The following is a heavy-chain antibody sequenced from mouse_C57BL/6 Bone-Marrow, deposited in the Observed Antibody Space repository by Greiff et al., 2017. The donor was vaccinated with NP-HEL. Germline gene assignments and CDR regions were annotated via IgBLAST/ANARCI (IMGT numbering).Heavy chain of an antibody. CDR1: GYTFTDSA. CDR3: AREAGYYYYAMDD. Sequence: QVQLQQSGPEVVRPGVSVRISCKGSGYTFTDSAMHWVNQSHAKSLAWIGVIRTYNGDTNYNKKFKGKATMTVDKSSSTAHMELARLTSEDSAIYYCAREAGYYYYAMDDWGQGTSVTVSS. D-gene: IGHD2-3*01. CDR2: IRTYNGDT. V-gene: IGHV1-67*01. J-gene: IGHJ4*01.